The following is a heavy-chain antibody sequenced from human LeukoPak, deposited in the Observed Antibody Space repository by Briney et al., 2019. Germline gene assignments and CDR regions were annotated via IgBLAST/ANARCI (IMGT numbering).Heavy chain of an antibody. V-gene: IGHV1-46*01. CDR3: ARGWNCGGDCYFYYYVMDV. J-gene: IGHJ6*02. CDR1: GYILTNYY. D-gene: IGHD2-21*02. Sequence: ASVKVSCKASGYILTNYYMHWVRQAPGQGLEWMGIINPSDGGTSYAQNFQDRVTMTRDTSTSTVYMELSSLRSDDTAVYYCARGWNCGGDCYFYYYVMDVWGQGTTVTVSS. CDR2: INPSDGGT.